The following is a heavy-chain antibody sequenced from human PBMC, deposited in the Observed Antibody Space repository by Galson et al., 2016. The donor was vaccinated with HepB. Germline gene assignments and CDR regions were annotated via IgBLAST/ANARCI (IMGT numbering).Heavy chain of an antibody. Sequence: SLRLSRAASGFSFSQYAMSWVRQDPGKGLEWVAINKGDSGYTEHADSVRGRVTTSRDNSKNTLFLQMNSLRVEDTAVYYCTKDHCSNGACPEHPHMDVWGKGTTVTVSS. CDR2: NKGDSGYT. CDR3: TKDHCSNGACPEHPHMDV. J-gene: IGHJ6*03. D-gene: IGHD2-8*01. CDR1: GFSFSQYA. V-gene: IGHV3-23*01.